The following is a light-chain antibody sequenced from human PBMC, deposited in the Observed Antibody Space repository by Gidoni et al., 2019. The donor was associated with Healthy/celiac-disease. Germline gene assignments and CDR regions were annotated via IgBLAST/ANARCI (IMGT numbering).Light chain of an antibody. V-gene: IGKV3-20*01. CDR2: GAS. J-gene: IGKJ3*01. Sequence: EIVLTQSPGTLSLSPGERATRSCRASQSVSSSYLAWYQQKPGQAPRLLIYGASSRATGIPDRFSGSGSGTDFTLTISRLEPEDFAVYYCQQYGSSPVTFGPGTKVDIK. CDR1: QSVSSSY. CDR3: QQYGSSPVT.